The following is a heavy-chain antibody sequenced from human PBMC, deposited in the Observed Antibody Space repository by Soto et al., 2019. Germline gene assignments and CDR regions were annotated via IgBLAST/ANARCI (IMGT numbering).Heavy chain of an antibody. CDR3: ARDSRITMIVVVITSPDY. D-gene: IGHD3-22*01. CDR1: GFTFSSYA. J-gene: IGHJ4*02. CDR2: ISYDGSNK. V-gene: IGHV3-30-3*01. Sequence: GGSLRLSCAASGFTFSSYAMHWVRQAPGKGLEWVAVISYDGSNKYYADSVKGRFTISRDNSKNTLYLQMNSLRAEDTAVYYCARDSRITMIVVVITSPDYWGQGTLVTVSS.